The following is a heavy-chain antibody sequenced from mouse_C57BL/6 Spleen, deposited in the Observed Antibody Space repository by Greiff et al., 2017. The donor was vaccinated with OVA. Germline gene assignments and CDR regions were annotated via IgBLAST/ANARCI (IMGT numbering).Heavy chain of an antibody. D-gene: IGHD1-1*01. J-gene: IGHJ1*03. Sequence: LQESGPELVKPGASVKISCKASGYAFSSSWMNWVKQRPGKGLEWIGRIYPGDGDTNYNGKFKGKATLTADKSSSTAYMQRSSLTSEDSAVYFCARPVVATDWYFDVWGTGTTVTVSS. V-gene: IGHV1-82*01. CDR1: GYAFSSSW. CDR3: ARPVVATDWYFDV. CDR2: IYPGDGDT.